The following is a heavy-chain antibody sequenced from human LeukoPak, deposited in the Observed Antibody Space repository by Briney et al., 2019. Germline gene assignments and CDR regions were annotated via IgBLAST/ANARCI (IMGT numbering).Heavy chain of an antibody. J-gene: IGHJ5*02. D-gene: IGHD6-13*01. Sequence: VASVKVSCKASRYTFTGYYMHWVRQAPGQGLEWMGWINPNSGGTNYAQKFQGRVTMTRDTSISTAYMELSRLRSDDTAVYYCARERGRIAAAGHNWFDPWGQGTLVTVSS. CDR3: ARERGRIAAAGHNWFDP. CDR1: RYTFTGYY. CDR2: INPNSGGT. V-gene: IGHV1-2*02.